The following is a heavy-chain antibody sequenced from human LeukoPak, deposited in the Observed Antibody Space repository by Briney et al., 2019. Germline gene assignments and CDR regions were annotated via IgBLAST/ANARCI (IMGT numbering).Heavy chain of an antibody. CDR3: ARDGLVGQYPMDV. Sequence: GGSLRLSCAASGFIFSSYSMNWVRQAPGKGLEWVSYISSSSSTIYYADSVKGRFTISRDNAKNSLYLQMNSLRAEDTAVYYCARDGLVGQYPMDVWGKGTTVTVSS. CDR2: ISSSSSTI. J-gene: IGHJ6*03. V-gene: IGHV3-48*01. D-gene: IGHD2-15*01. CDR1: GFIFSSYS.